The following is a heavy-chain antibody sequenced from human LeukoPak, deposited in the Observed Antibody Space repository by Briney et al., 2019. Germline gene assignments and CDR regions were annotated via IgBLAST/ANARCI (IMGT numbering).Heavy chain of an antibody. CDR2: IIPIFGTA. CDR3: ARARGAPVLYSKGFYYYYYMDV. Sequence: RASVKVSCKASGGTFSSYAISWVRQAPGQGLEWMGGIIPIFGTANYAQKFQGRVTITADESTSTAYMELSSLRSEDTAVYYCARARGAPVLYSKGFYYYYYMDVWGKGTTVTISS. J-gene: IGHJ6*03. CDR1: GGTFSSYA. D-gene: IGHD2-8*01. V-gene: IGHV1-69*13.